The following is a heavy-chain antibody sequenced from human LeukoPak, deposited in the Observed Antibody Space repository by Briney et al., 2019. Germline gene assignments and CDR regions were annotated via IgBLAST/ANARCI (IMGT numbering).Heavy chain of an antibody. V-gene: IGHV1-18*01. CDR1: GYTFTAYG. CDR2: ISPYNGNT. J-gene: IGHJ4*02. Sequence: GASVKVSCEASGYTFTAYGISSVRQAPGQGLEWMGWISPYNGNTNYAQKFQGRVTMTTDTSTSTAYMELRNLRSDDTALYYCATEGGWQATDYGDYLYWGQGTLVTVSS. D-gene: IGHD4-17*01. CDR3: ATEGGWQATDYGDYLY.